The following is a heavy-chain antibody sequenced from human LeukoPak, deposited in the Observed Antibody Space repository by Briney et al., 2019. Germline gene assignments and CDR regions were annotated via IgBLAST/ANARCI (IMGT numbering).Heavy chain of an antibody. CDR1: GGSISSGGYS. D-gene: IGHD2-2*01. V-gene: IGHV4-30-2*01. CDR2: IYHSGST. CDR3: ARAGYCSSTSCYRRFWFDP. Sequence: TSQTLPLTCAVSGGSISSGGYSWSWIRQPPGKGLEWIGYIYHSGSTYYNPSLKSRVTISVDRSKNQFSLKLSSVTAADTAVYYCARAGYCSSTSCYRRFWFDPWGQGTLVTVSS. J-gene: IGHJ5*02.